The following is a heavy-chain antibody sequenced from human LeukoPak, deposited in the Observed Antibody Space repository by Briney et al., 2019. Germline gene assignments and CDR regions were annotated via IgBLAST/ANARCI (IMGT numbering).Heavy chain of an antibody. CDR2: ISGSGGST. J-gene: IGHJ3*02. V-gene: IGHV3-23*01. CDR1: GFTFSSYA. D-gene: IGHD3-22*01. Sequence: GGSLRLSCAASGFTFSSYAMSWDRQAPGKGLEWVSAISGSGGSTYYADSVKGRFTISRDNSKNTLYLQMNSLRAEDTAVYYCAKDQHYYDSRDAFDIWGQGTMVTVSS. CDR3: AKDQHYYDSRDAFDI.